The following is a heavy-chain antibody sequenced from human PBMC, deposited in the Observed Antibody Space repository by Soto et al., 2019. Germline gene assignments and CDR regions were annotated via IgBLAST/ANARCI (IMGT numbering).Heavy chain of an antibody. V-gene: IGHV3-11*01. CDR1: GFTFSDYQ. CDR3: ARDLGYYDSSGYFDY. D-gene: IGHD3-22*01. J-gene: IGHJ4*02. CDR2: ISSSGDIT. Sequence: GGSLRLSCAASGFTFSDYQMSWIRQAPGKGLEWVSYISSSGDITYYADSVKGRFTISRDNAKNSLYLQMNSLRAEDTAVYYCARDLGYYDSSGYFDYWGQGTLVTVSS.